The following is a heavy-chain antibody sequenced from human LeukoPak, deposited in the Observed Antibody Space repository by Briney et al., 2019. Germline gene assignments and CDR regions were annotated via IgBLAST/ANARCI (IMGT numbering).Heavy chain of an antibody. D-gene: IGHD3-10*01. J-gene: IGHJ6*02. Sequence: PSETLSLTCTVSGGSISSGGYYWSWIRQHPGKGLEWIGYIYYSGSTYYNPSPKSRVTISVDTSKNQFSLKLSSVTAADTAVYYCAVLYGSGSYYSRYGMDVWGQGTTVTVSS. CDR3: AVLYGSGSYYSRYGMDV. V-gene: IGHV4-31*03. CDR1: GGSISSGGYY. CDR2: IYYSGST.